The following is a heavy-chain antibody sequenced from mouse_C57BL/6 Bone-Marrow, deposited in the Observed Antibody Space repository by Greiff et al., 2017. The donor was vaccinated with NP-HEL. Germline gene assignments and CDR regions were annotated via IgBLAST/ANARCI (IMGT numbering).Heavy chain of an antibody. CDR3: ARREGEDYYGSNYFDY. D-gene: IGHD1-1*01. J-gene: IGHJ2*01. CDR2: IYPRDGST. Sequence: QVQLQQSDAELVKPGASVKISCKVSGYTFTDHTIHWMKQRPEQGLEWIGYIYPRDGSTKYNEKFKGKATLTADKSSSTAYMQLNSLTSEDSAVYFCARREGEDYYGSNYFDYWGQGTTLTVSS. V-gene: IGHV1-78*01. CDR1: GYTFTDHT.